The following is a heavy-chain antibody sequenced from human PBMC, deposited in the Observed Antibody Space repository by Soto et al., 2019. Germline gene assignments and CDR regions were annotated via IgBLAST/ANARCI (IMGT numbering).Heavy chain of an antibody. CDR3: GRVMIGTSRHTDPDF. V-gene: IGHV4-39*01. Sequence: SETLSLTCSVSGASISSRDYYWGWIRQTPGKGLEWIGNIDYNGVTYYNPSLKSRVTFSKDTSKNQFSLKVASVTAADTAIYYCGRVMIGTSRHTDPDFWGQGTKVTVSS. J-gene: IGHJ4*02. CDR2: IDYNGVT. D-gene: IGHD2-2*01. CDR1: GASISSRDYY.